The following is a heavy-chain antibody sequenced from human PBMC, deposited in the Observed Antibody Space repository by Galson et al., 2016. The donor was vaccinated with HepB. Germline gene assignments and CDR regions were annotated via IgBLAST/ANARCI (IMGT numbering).Heavy chain of an antibody. Sequence: SETLSLTCAVYDGSFSGYYWNWIRQPPGKGLEWIGEINYSGSTHYNPSLKSRLTISVDPSKIQFSLKLTSVTAADTAVYYCARAWGGSGMDVWGPGTTVTVSS. CDR2: INYSGST. V-gene: IGHV4-34*01. J-gene: IGHJ6*02. CDR1: DGSFSGYY. CDR3: ARAWGGSGMDV. D-gene: IGHD1-26*01.